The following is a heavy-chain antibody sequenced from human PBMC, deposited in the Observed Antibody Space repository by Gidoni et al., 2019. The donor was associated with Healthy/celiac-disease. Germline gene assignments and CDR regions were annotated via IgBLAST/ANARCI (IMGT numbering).Heavy chain of an antibody. CDR2: INPNSGGT. D-gene: IGHD3-10*01. J-gene: IGHJ6*02. CDR1: GYTFNGYY. Sequence: QVQLVQSGAEVKKHGASVKVSCKASGYTFNGYYMHWVRQAPGQGLEWMGWINPNSGGTNYAQKFQGWVTMTRDTSISTAYMELSRLRSDDTAVYYCARDWGITMVRGVTYGMDVWGQGTTVTVSS. CDR3: ARDWGITMVRGVTYGMDV. V-gene: IGHV1-2*04.